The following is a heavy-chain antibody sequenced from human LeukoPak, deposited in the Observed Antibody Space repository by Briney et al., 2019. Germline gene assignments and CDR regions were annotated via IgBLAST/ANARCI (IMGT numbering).Heavy chain of an antibody. V-gene: IGHV3-21*01. D-gene: IGHD3-9*01. CDR1: GFTFRSFS. CDR3: AKDPIRYFDWLETLYFDY. CDR2: ISHSGGST. J-gene: IGHJ4*02. Sequence: PGGSLRLSCAASGFTFRSFSMNWVRQAPGKGLEWVSTISHSGGSTYYADSVKGRFTISRDNAKNSLYLQMNSLRAENTAVYYCAKDPIRYFDWLETLYFDYWGQGTLVTVSS.